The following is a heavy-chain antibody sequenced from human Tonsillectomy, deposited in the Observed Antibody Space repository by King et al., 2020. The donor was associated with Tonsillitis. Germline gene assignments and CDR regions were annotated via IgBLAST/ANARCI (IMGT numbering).Heavy chain of an antibody. CDR3: ARAITPRSGYDLDYFDY. CDR1: GGAISRGGYS. J-gene: IGHJ4*02. Sequence: HLQLQESGSGLVKPSQTLSLTCAVSGGAISRGGYSWSWIRQPPGKGLEWIGYIYHSGSTYYNPSLKSRVIISVDRSKNQFSLKLSSVTAADTAVYYCARAITPRSGYDLDYFDYWGQGILVTVSS. V-gene: IGHV4-30-2*01. CDR2: IYHSGST. D-gene: IGHD5-12*01.